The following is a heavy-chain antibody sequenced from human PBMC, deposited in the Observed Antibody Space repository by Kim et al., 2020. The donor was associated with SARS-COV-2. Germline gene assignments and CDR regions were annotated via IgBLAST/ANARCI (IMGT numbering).Heavy chain of an antibody. D-gene: IGHD6-13*01. CDR3: AKDHRGSIAAAGDFDY. V-gene: IGHV3-23*01. J-gene: IGHJ4*02. Sequence: SVKGRFTISRDNSKNTLYLQMNSLRAEDTAVYYCAKDHRGSIAAAGDFDYWGQGTLVTVSS.